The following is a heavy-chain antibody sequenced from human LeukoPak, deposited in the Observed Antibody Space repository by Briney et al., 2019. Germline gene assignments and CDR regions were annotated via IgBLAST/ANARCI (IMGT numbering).Heavy chain of an antibody. CDR1: GFTFDDYS. CDR3: AKGYSGYDFTDY. Sequence: GGSLRLSCAASGFTFDDYSMHWVRQAPGKGLEWVSGISWNSGGIDYADSVKGRFTISRDNAKNSLYLQMNSLRPDDTALYYCAKGYSGYDFTDYWGQGTLVTVSS. D-gene: IGHD5-12*01. V-gene: IGHV3-9*01. J-gene: IGHJ4*02. CDR2: ISWNSGGI.